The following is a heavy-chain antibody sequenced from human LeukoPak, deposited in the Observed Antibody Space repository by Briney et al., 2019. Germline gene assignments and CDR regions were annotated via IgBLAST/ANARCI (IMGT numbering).Heavy chain of an antibody. J-gene: IGHJ5*02. CDR1: GFTFSSYA. D-gene: IGHD3-22*01. CDR2: ISYDGSNK. Sequence: GRSLRLSCAASGFTFSSYAMHWVRQAPGKGLEWVAIISYDGSNKYYADSVKGRFTISRDNSKNTLYLQMNSLRAEDTAVYYCARGRGDSSGYYWFDPWGQGTLVTVSS. V-gene: IGHV3-30*04. CDR3: ARGRGDSSGYYWFDP.